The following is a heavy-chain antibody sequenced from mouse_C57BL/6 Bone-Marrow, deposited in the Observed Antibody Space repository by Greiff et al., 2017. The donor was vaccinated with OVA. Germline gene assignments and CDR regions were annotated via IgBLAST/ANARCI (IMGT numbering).Heavy chain of an antibody. J-gene: IGHJ1*03. CDR1: GYTFTSYW. CDR3: ARRGLGRTDWYFDV. CDR2: IHPNSGST. Sequence: VQLQQPGAELVKPGASVKLSCTASGYTFTSYWMHWVKQRPGQGLEWIGMIHPNSGSTNYTEKFKSKATLTVDKSSSTAYMQLSSLTSEDSAVYYGARRGLGRTDWYFDVWGKGTTVTVSS. D-gene: IGHD4-1*01. V-gene: IGHV1-64*01.